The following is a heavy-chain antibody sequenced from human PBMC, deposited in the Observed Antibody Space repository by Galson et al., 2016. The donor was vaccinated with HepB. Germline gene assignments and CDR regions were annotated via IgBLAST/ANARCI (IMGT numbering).Heavy chain of an antibody. V-gene: IGHV1-58*01. CDR3: AVGVVLGGGFHY. CDR2: IVVGSGNT. D-gene: IGHD3-3*01. CDR1: GFTLTNSG. J-gene: IGHJ4*02. Sequence: SVKVSCKASGFTLTNSGVQWVRQARGQGLEWIGWIVVGSGNTNYAQKFQERVTITTDMSTSTAYMELSSLRSEDTAVYYCAVGVVLGGGFHYWGQGTLVTVSS.